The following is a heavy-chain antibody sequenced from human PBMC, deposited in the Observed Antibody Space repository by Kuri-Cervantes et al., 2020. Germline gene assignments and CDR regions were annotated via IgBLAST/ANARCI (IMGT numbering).Heavy chain of an antibody. D-gene: IGHD1-14*01. J-gene: IGHJ4*02. CDR1: GGSISSSSYY. Sequence: SETLSLTCTVSGGSISSSSYYWGWIRQPPGKGLEWIGSIYYSGSTYYNPSLKSQVTISVDTSKNQFSLKLTSVTAEDTAVYYCARAFGSGTPSDYWGQGTLVTVSS. CDR3: ARAFGSGTPSDY. CDR2: IYYSGST. V-gene: IGHV4-39*07.